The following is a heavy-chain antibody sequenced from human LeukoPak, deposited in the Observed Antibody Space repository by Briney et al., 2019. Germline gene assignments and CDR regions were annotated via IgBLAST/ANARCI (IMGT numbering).Heavy chain of an antibody. CDR3: ATNSRTDFDY. CDR2: INPDSGVT. J-gene: IGHJ4*02. Sequence: GASVKVSCKASGYTLTDYYMHWVRQAPGQGLEWMGRINPDSGVTNYAQKFQGRVTMTRDTSISTAYMELSGLRSDDTAVYYCATNSRTDFDYWGQGTLVTVSS. CDR1: GYTLTDYY. V-gene: IGHV1-2*06. D-gene: IGHD4-23*01.